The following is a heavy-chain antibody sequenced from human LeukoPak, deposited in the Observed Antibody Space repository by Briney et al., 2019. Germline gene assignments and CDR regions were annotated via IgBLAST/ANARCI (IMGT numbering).Heavy chain of an antibody. Sequence: GGSLRLSCAASGFTFDDYAMHWVRQAPGEGLEWVSLISWDGGSTYYADSVKGRFTTSRDNSKDSLYLQMNSLRAEDTALYYCAKGTYDYVWGSYRYPPHFDYWGRGTLVTVSS. J-gene: IGHJ4*02. CDR3: AKGTYDYVWGSYRYPPHFDY. D-gene: IGHD3-16*02. V-gene: IGHV3-43D*03. CDR2: ISWDGGST. CDR1: GFTFDDYA.